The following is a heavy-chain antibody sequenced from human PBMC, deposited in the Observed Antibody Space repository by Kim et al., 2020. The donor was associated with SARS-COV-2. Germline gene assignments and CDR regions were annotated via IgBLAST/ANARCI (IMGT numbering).Heavy chain of an antibody. CDR3: ARVGYDYVWGSYRDYYYYYGMDV. J-gene: IGHJ6*02. CDR2: ISSSSSYT. Sequence: GGSLRLSCAASGFTFSDYYMSWIRQAPGKGLEWVSYISSSSSYTNYADSVKGRFTISRDNAKSSLYLQMNSLRAEDTAVYYCARVGYDYVWGSYRDYYYYYGMDVWGQGTTVTVSS. V-gene: IGHV3-11*05. CDR1: GFTFSDYY. D-gene: IGHD3-16*02.